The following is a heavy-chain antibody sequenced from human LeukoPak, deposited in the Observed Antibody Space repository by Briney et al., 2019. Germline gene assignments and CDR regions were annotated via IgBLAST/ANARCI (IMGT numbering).Heavy chain of an antibody. CDR3: AGGSRGYFDY. Sequence: GGSLRLSCAASGFTFSDLHIDWVRQAPGKGLEWVGRIRNKATSYTTEYAASVEGRFTISRDDSKNSVYLQMNNLQTEDTAVYYCAGGSRGYFDYWGQGTLVTVSS. CDR1: GFTFSDLH. CDR2: IRNKATSYTT. V-gene: IGHV3-72*01. J-gene: IGHJ4*02. D-gene: IGHD5-12*01.